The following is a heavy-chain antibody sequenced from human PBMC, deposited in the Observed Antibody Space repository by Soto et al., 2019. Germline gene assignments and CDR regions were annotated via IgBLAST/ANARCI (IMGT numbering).Heavy chain of an antibody. CDR3: VRANGGSHSYFDY. D-gene: IGHD1-26*01. Sequence: PGGSLRLSCAASGLTFSGYGIHWVRQAPGKGLEWVAVIWYDGSERYYADSVKGRFTISRDNSKSTLYPQMNSLRAEDTAVYYCVRANGGSHSYFDYWGQGALVTVSS. V-gene: IGHV3-33*01. CDR1: GLTFSGYG. J-gene: IGHJ4*02. CDR2: IWYDGSER.